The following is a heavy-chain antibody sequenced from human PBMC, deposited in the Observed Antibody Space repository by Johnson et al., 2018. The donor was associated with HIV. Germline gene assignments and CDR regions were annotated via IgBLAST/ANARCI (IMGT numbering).Heavy chain of an antibody. Sequence: QVQLVESGGGVVHPGGSLRLSCAASGFTFSSYGMHWVRQAPAKGLEWVAFISYDGSNKYYADSVKGRFTISRDNAKNSLYLQMNSLRAEDTALYYCAKDRDLAAAGTDAFDIWGQGTMVTVSS. J-gene: IGHJ3*02. V-gene: IGHV3-30*19. D-gene: IGHD6-13*01. CDR1: GFTFSSYG. CDR3: AKDRDLAAAGTDAFDI. CDR2: ISYDGSNK.